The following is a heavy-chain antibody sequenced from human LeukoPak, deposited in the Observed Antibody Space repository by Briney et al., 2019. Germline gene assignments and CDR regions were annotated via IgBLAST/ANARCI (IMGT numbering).Heavy chain of an antibody. J-gene: IGHJ4*02. Sequence: GGSLRLSCVASGFTFSNAWMSWVRPAPGKGREWVGRIKSNTDGGTTDYAAPVKGRFTISRDDSKNTLYLQMNSLKTEDTAVYYCTTDLQYSSGWLQIDYWGQGTLVPVSS. CDR3: TTDLQYSSGWLQIDY. V-gene: IGHV3-15*01. CDR1: GFTFSNAW. D-gene: IGHD6-19*01. CDR2: IKSNTDGGTT.